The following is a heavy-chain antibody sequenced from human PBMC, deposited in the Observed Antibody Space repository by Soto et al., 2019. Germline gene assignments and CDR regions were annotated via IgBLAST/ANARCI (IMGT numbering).Heavy chain of an antibody. V-gene: IGHV4-39*01. CDR2: IYFSGDT. Sequence: QLRLQESGPGLVKPSETLSLTCTVSGASIRSNYYYWGWIRQPPGKGLEWIGSIYFSGDTYSNSSLKSRVTISVDTSKNQFFLQLNSVTAADTAVYYCGRQSSGYYFDHWGQGTLVTVSS. D-gene: IGHD6-25*01. J-gene: IGHJ4*02. CDR1: GASIRSNYYY. CDR3: GRQSSGYYFDH.